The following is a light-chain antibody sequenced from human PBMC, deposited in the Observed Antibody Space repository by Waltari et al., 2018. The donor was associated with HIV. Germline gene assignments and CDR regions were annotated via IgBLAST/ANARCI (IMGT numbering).Light chain of an antibody. Sequence: IVLTQSPGTLSLSPGERATLSCRASQKVTNNYLAWYQQRPRQAPKLLIYDASTRATGIPDRFSGSGSGTDFTLTISRLEPEDFAMYYCQQYVSTVYSFGQGTKLEIK. CDR3: QQYVSTVYS. CDR2: DAS. CDR1: QKVTNNY. J-gene: IGKJ2*03. V-gene: IGKV3-20*01.